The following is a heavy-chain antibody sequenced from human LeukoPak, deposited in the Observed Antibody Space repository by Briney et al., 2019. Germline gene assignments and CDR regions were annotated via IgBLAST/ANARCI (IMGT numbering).Heavy chain of an antibody. V-gene: IGHV3-23*01. CDR2: ISGSGGST. D-gene: IGHD3-3*01. CDR1: GFTFSSYA. J-gene: IGHJ4*02. CDR3: AKCKDGGDYDFWSGYPIPHY. Sequence: GGSLRLSFAASGFTFSSYAMSWVRQAPGKGLEWVSAISGSGGSTYYADSVKGRFTISRDNSKNTLYLQMNSLRAEDTAVYYCAKCKDGGDYDFWSGYPIPHYWGQGTLVTVSS.